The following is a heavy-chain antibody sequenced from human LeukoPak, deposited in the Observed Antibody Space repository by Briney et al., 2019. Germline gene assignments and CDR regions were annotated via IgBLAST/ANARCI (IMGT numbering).Heavy chain of an antibody. V-gene: IGHV3-11*04. Sequence: GGSLRLSCAASGFTFSDSYMTWIRQAPGKGLEWVSYISNSGSSIYYADSVKGRFTISRDNAKDSLYLQMNNLRVEDTALYYCTRGSPHGFDYWGQGTLVTVSS. CDR3: TRGSPHGFDY. J-gene: IGHJ4*02. CDR1: GFTFSDSY. CDR2: ISNSGSSI.